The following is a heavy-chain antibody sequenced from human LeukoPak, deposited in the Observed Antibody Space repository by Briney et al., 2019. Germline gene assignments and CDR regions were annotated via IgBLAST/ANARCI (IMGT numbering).Heavy chain of an antibody. Sequence: SSETLSLTCTVSGGSISSSSYYWGWIRQPPGKGLEWIGSIYYSGSTYYNPSLKSRVTISVDTSKNQFSLKLSSVTAADTAVYYCVRRDNTGWNYFDHWGQGILVTVSS. J-gene: IGHJ4*02. V-gene: IGHV4-39*01. D-gene: IGHD6-19*01. CDR3: VRRDNTGWNYFDH. CDR1: GGSISSSSYY. CDR2: IYYSGST.